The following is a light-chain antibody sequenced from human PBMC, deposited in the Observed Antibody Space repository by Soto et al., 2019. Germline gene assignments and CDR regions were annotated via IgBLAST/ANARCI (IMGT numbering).Light chain of an antibody. V-gene: IGKV1D-12*01. J-gene: IGKJ5*01. CDR2: AAS. Sequence: QMTQSPYYLSAFLGAKVTITFWVSEGINTWLAWYQQKPGKAPKLLSYAASSLQSGVPSRFSGSGSGTDFTLTISSLQPEDFATYYCQQANSFPPITFGQGTRLEIK. CDR3: QQANSFPPIT. CDR1: EGINTW.